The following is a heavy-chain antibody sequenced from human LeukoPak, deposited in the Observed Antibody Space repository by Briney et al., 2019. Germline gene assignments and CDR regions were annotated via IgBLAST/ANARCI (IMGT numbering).Heavy chain of an antibody. D-gene: IGHD1-26*01. CDR2: IWYDGSNK. V-gene: IGHV3-33*03. J-gene: IGHJ4*02. Sequence: GRSLRLSCAASGFTFSSYGIHWVRQAPGKGLEWVAVIWYDGSNKYYADSVKGRFSTSRDNAKNTLYLQMNSLRAEDTAVYYCASGRLVGAPDYWGQGTLVTVSS. CDR1: GFTFSSYG. CDR3: ASGRLVGAPDY.